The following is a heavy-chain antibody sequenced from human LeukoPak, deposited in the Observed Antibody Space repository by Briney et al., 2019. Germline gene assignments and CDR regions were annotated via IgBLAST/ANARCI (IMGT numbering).Heavy chain of an antibody. CDR1: GGSISSGY. J-gene: IGHJ4*02. V-gene: IGHV4-4*07. CDR2: IYTSGGT. D-gene: IGHD2-21*02. Sequence: SSETLSLTCTVSGGSISSGYWMWLRQPAGKGLEWIGRIYTSGGTRYNPSLRGRVTMSAVTSKNQFSLKLSSVTAADTAVYYCARGIRVTASLRSVGFYFDDWGQGTLVTVSS. CDR3: ARGIRVTASLRSVGFYFDD.